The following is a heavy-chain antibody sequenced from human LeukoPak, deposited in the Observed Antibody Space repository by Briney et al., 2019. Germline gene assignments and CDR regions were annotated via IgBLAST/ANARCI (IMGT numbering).Heavy chain of an antibody. CDR2: IKQDGSEK. D-gene: IGHD1-14*01. CDR1: GFTFSSYG. V-gene: IGHV3-7*01. J-gene: IGHJ4*02. Sequence: GGSLRLSCAASGFTFSSYGMHWVRQAPGKGLEWVANIKQDGSEKYYVDSVKGRFTISRDNAKNSLYLQMNSLRAEDTAVYYCASGQGAYAGFDYWGQGTLVTVSS. CDR3: ASGQGAYAGFDY.